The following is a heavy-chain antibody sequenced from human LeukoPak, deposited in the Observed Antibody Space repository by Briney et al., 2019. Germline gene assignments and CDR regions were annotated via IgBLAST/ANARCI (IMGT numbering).Heavy chain of an antibody. D-gene: IGHD1-26*01. V-gene: IGHV4-39*01. CDR2: IYYSGST. J-gene: IGHJ4*02. CDR3: ATFIVGATPF. Sequence: SETLSLTCTVSGGSISSSSCYWGWIRQPPGKGLEWIGSIYYSGSTYYNPSLKSRVTISVDTSKNQFSLKLSSVTAADTAVYYCATFIVGATPFWGQGTLVTVSS. CDR1: GGSISSSSCY.